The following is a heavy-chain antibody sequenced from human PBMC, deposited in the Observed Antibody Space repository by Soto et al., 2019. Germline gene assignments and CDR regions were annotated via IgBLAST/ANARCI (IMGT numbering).Heavy chain of an antibody. CDR2: IIPIFGTA. D-gene: IGHD3-22*01. CDR3: ARDFKYYYDSSGYYDDALDI. Sequence: SVQVSCKACGGTFSSYAISWVRQAPGQGLEWMGGIIPIFGTANYAQKFQGRVTITADKSTSTAYMELSSLRSEDTAVYYCARDFKYYYDSSGYYDDALDIWS. V-gene: IGHV1-69*06. CDR1: GGTFSSYA. J-gene: IGHJ3*02.